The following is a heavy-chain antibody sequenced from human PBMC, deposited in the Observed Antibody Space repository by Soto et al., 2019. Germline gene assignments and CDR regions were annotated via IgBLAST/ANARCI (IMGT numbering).Heavy chain of an antibody. Sequence: LSLTCTVSGCSINSHYWSWIRQPPGKRLEWLGYIYSSGFTTYNPSLKGRLTISVDTSKNQFSLRLSSVTSADTAVYYWARGGAPYNSFGSWGQVPLVTVSA. J-gene: IGHJ5*01. CDR1: GCSINSHY. V-gene: IGHV4-59*11. D-gene: IGHD3-16*01. CDR2: IYSSGFT. CDR3: ARGGAPYNSFGS.